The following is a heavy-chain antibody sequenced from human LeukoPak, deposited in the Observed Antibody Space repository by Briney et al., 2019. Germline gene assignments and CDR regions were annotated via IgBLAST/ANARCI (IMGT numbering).Heavy chain of an antibody. V-gene: IGHV1-18*01. D-gene: IGHD6-13*01. CDR2: ISAYNGNT. CDR3: ARVSPQQLFFDY. J-gene: IGHJ4*02. CDR1: GYTFTSYG. Sequence: ASVKVSCKASGYTFTSYGISWVRQAPGQGLEWMGWISAYNGNTNYAQKLQGRVTMTTGTSTSTAYMELRSLRSDDTAVYYCARVSPQQLFFDYWGQGTLVTVSS.